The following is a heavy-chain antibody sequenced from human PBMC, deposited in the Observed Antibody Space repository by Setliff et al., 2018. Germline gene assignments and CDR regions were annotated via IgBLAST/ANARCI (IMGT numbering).Heavy chain of an antibody. CDR3: ARLSPYNTGPPFDY. CDR2: INDRGST. Sequence: PSETLSLTCAVYGGSFSGYFWSWSRQSPGRGLEWIGEINDRGSTNYNPSLKSRVTISLDTSKNHFSLNLRSVTAADTAVYYCARLSPYNTGPPFDYWGQGTLVTVSS. V-gene: IGHV4-34*01. D-gene: IGHD2-8*02. J-gene: IGHJ4*02. CDR1: GGSFSGYF.